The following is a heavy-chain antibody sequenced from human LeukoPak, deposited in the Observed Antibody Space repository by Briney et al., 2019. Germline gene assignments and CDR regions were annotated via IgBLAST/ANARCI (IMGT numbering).Heavy chain of an antibody. CDR1: GHTFTSYG. Sequence: ASVKVSCKASGHTFTSYGISWVRQAPGQGLEWMGWISAYNGNTNYAQKLQGRVTMTTDTSTSTAYMELRSLRSDDTAVYYCARVPAAKEAYYYGMDVWGQGTTVTVSS. J-gene: IGHJ6*02. V-gene: IGHV1-18*01. D-gene: IGHD2-2*01. CDR3: ARVPAAKEAYYYGMDV. CDR2: ISAYNGNT.